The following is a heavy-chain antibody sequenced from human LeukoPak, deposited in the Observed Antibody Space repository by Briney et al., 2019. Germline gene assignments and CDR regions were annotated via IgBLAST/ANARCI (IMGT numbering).Heavy chain of an antibody. CDR2: ISYDGSNK. Sequence: GGSLRLSCAASGFTFSSYAMHWVRQAPGKGLEWVAVISYDGSNKYYADSVKGRFTISRDNSKNTLYLQMNSLRAEDTAVYYCARDLTTTSLSGMDVWGQGTTVTVS. D-gene: IGHD1-14*01. CDR3: ARDLTTTSLSGMDV. CDR1: GFTFSSYA. J-gene: IGHJ6*02. V-gene: IGHV3-30-3*01.